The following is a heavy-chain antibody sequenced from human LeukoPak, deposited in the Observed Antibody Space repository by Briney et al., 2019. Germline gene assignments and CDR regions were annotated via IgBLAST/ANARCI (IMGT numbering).Heavy chain of an antibody. Sequence: GGSLRLSWAASGLTFSSSGMSSVRQAPGKGLEWVANITQDGSEKYYVDSVRGRFTISRDNDKNSLYLQMNSLSAEDTAVYYCARAGGGWYAFDIWGQGTMVTVSS. J-gene: IGHJ3*02. V-gene: IGHV3-7*01. CDR1: GLTFSSSG. D-gene: IGHD6-19*01. CDR2: ITQDGSEK. CDR3: ARAGGGWYAFDI.